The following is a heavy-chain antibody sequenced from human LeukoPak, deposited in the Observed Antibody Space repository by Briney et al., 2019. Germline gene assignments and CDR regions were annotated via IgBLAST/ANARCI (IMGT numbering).Heavy chain of an antibody. J-gene: IGHJ3*02. D-gene: IGHD1-7*01. Sequence: SVRVSCKASGGTFSSYAISWVRQAPGQGLEWMGGIIPIFGTANYAQKFQGRVTITADESTSTAYMELSSLRSEDTAVYYCARDGITGTTHAFDIWGQGTMVTVSS. CDR1: GGTFSSYA. CDR2: IIPIFGTA. CDR3: ARDGITGTTHAFDI. V-gene: IGHV1-69*13.